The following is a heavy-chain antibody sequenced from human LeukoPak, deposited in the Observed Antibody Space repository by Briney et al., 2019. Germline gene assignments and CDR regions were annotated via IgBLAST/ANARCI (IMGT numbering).Heavy chain of an antibody. CDR1: GFTLSRYC. Sequence: PGGSLRLSCAASGFTLSRYCLQWVRQAPGKGLEWVAVISYDGSDKYYADSVKGRFTISRDNSKSTVYLQMNSLRAEDTAVYCWAKDRSSTWYGACDIWRQGTMVSVSS. V-gene: IGHV3-30*18. CDR3: AKDRSSTWYGACDI. J-gene: IGHJ3*02. D-gene: IGHD2-2*01. CDR2: ISYDGSDK.